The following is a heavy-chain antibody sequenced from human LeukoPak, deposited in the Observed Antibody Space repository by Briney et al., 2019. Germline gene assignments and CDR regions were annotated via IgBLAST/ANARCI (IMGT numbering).Heavy chain of an antibody. CDR3: AKEGDTALVTGYFDL. CDR1: GGTFGSYV. Sequence: SVKVSCKASGGTFGSYVISWVRQAPGQGLEWMGGIIPIFGTAHYAQKFQGRLTITADESTSTVYMEMSSLRSEGTAMYYCAKEGDTALVTGYFDLWGRGTLVTVSA. CDR2: IIPIFGTA. D-gene: IGHD5-18*01. J-gene: IGHJ2*01. V-gene: IGHV1-69*01.